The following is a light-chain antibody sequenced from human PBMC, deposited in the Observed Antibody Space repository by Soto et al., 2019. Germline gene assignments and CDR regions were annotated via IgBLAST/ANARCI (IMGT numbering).Light chain of an antibody. Sequence: QSALTQPPSASGSPGQSVTISCTGTSSDVGGYNYVSWYQQHPGKAPKVMMYEVSKRPSGVSDRFSGSKSGNTASLTISGLRAEDEADYHCCSYRDTTTVVFGGGTKLTVL. J-gene: IGLJ2*01. V-gene: IGLV2-8*01. CDR3: CSYRDTTTVV. CDR2: EVS. CDR1: SSDVGGYNY.